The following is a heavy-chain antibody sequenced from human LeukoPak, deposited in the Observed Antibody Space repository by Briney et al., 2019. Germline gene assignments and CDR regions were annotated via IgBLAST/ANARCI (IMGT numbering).Heavy chain of an antibody. V-gene: IGHV1-69*13. J-gene: IGHJ6*03. CDR3: ARTIFGVVMDYYYYYYMDV. Sequence: VASVKVSCKASGGTFSSCAISWVRQAPGQGLEWMGGIIPIFGTANYAQKFQGRVTITADESTSTAYMELSSLRSEDTAVYYCARTIFGVVMDYYYYYYMDVWGKGTTVTVSS. CDR2: IIPIFGTA. D-gene: IGHD3-3*01. CDR1: GGTFSSCA.